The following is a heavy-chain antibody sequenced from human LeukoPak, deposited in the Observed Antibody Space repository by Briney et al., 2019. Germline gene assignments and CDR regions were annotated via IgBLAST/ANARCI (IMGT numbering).Heavy chain of an antibody. D-gene: IGHD6-19*01. Sequence: PSETLSLTCTTSGVSISRFYWSWVRQPPGKGLEWIGNIYSGVPTYFNPSLKSRVIISVDTSKNQFSLNLTSVTAADTAMYYFVQTIGWPGFDYWGQGILVTVSS. J-gene: IGHJ4*02. CDR1: GVSISRFY. CDR2: IYSGVPT. V-gene: IGHV4-4*09. CDR3: VQTIGWPGFDY.